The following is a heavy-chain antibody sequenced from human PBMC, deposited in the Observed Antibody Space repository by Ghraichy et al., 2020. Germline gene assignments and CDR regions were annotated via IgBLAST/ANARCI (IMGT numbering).Heavy chain of an antibody. CDR3: ARAKGIFGVVIMPTYYYGMDV. Sequence: SVKVSCKASGGTFSSYAISWVRQAPGQGLEWMGGIIPIFGTANYAQKFQGRVTITADESTSTAYMELSSLRSEDTAVYYCARAKGIFGVVIMPTYYYGMDVWGQGTTVTVSS. V-gene: IGHV1-69*13. J-gene: IGHJ6*02. CDR1: GGTFSSYA. CDR2: IIPIFGTA. D-gene: IGHD3-3*01.